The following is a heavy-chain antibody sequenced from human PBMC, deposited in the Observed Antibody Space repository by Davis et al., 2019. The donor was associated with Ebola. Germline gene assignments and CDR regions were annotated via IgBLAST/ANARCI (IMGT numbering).Heavy chain of an antibody. D-gene: IGHD3-10*01. V-gene: IGHV4-59*06. CDR3: ARRQYYYGSGTRYFDY. Sequence: MPSETLSLTCTVSGGSISSYYWSWIRQHPGKGLEWIGYIYYSGSTYYNPSLKSRVTISVDTSKNQFSLKLSSVTAADTAVYYCARRQYYYGSGTRYFDYWGQGTLVTVSS. J-gene: IGHJ4*02. CDR1: GGSISSYY. CDR2: IYYSGST.